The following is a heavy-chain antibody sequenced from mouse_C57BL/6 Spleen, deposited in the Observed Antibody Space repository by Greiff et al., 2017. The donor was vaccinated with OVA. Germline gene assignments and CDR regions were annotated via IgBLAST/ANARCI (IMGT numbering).Heavy chain of an antibody. J-gene: IGHJ4*01. CDR3: ARYILYAMDY. CDR1: GFTFSDYG. Sequence: EVHLVESGGGLVKPGGSLKLSCAASGFTFSDYGMHWVRQAPEKGLEWVAYISSGSSTIYYADTVKGRFTISRDNAKNTLFLQMTSLRSEDTAMYYCARYILYAMDYWGQGTSVTVSS. CDR2: ISSGSSTI. V-gene: IGHV5-17*01.